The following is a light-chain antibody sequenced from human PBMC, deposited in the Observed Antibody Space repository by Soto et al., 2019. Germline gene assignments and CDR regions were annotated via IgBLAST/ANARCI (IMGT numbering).Light chain of an antibody. CDR1: QSISSW. J-gene: IGKJ1*01. Sequence: DIQMTQSPSTLSASVGDRVTITCRASQSISSWLAWYQQKPGKAPKLLIYDASSLGSGVPSRFSGSGSGTDFTLIISGVEAEDFAMYYCQQYGDSPWTFGQGTKV. CDR3: QQYGDSPWT. V-gene: IGKV1-5*01. CDR2: DAS.